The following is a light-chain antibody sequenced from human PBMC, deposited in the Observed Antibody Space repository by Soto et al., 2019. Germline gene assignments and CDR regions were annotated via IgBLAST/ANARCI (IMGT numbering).Light chain of an antibody. CDR3: QHYNNYPSVA. CDR1: QSISNW. CDR2: DAS. V-gene: IGKV1-5*01. Sequence: DIQMTQSPSSLSASVGDRVAITRRASQSISNWLAWYQQKPGKAPKLLIYDASSLESGVPSRFSGSGSGTVFTLTISSLQPDDFATYYCQHYNNYPSVAFGQGTKVEIK. J-gene: IGKJ1*01.